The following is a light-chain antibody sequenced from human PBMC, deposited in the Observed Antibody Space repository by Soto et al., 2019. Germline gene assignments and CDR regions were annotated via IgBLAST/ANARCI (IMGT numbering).Light chain of an antibody. V-gene: IGKV3-20*01. CDR3: HQYRTSPPWT. J-gene: IGKJ1*01. Sequence: EIVLTQSPDTLSLPPGERATLSCRASQSLSSNHLAWYQQRPGQAPRLLIHGASSRATGIPDRFSGSGSGTDFTLTISRLEPEDFAVYYCHQYRTSPPWTFGQGTKVEIK. CDR2: GAS. CDR1: QSLSSNH.